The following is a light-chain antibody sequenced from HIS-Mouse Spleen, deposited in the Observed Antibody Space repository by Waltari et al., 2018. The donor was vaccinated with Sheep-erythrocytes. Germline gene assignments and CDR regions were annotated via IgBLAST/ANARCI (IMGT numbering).Light chain of an antibody. V-gene: IGKV3-11*01. CDR1: QSVSSY. CDR2: DAS. J-gene: IGKJ2*01. Sequence: EIVLTQSPATLSLSPGERATLSCRASQSVSSYLAWYQQKPGQAPRLLIDDASNRATGIPARFSCSGSGTDFTLTISSLEPEDFAVYYCQQRSNWPPYTFGQGTKLEIK. CDR3: QQRSNWPPYT.